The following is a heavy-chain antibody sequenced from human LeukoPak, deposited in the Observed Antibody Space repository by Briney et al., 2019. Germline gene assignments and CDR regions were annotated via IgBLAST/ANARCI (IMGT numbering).Heavy chain of an antibody. CDR2: ISGSGGSP. J-gene: IGHJ4*02. CDR3: AKDRGY. Sequence: GGSLRLSCVASGFIFSSFPMIWVRQAPGKGLEWVSAISGSGGSPYYADSVKGRFTISRDNSNNTLYLQMNSLRADDTAVYFCAKDRGYWGQGTLVTVSP. V-gene: IGHV3-23*01. CDR1: GFIFSSFP.